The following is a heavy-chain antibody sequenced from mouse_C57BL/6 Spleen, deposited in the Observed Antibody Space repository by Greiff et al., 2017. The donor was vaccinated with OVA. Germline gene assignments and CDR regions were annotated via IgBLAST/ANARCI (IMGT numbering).Heavy chain of an antibody. J-gene: IGHJ1*03. CDR1: GYAFSSSW. CDR3: ARGDFDV. V-gene: IGHV1-82*01. CDR2: IYPGDGDT. Sequence: QVQLQQSGPELVKPGASVKISCKASGYAFSSSWMNWVKQRPGKGLEWIGRIYPGDGDTNYNGKFKGKATLTADKSSSTAYMQLSSLTSEDSAVCFCARGDFDVWGTGTTVTVSS.